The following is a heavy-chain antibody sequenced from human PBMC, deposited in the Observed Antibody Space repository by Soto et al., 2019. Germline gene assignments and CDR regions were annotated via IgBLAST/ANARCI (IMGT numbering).Heavy chain of an antibody. V-gene: IGHV3-30-3*01. Sequence: GGSLRLSCAASGFTFSSYAMHWVRQAPGKGLEWVAVISYDGSNKYYADSVKGRFTISRDNSKNTLYLQMNSLRAEETAVYYCARERGMDIVATITPHYYYYGMDVWGQGTTVTVSS. CDR3: ARERGMDIVATITPHYYYYGMDV. D-gene: IGHD5-12*01. CDR1: GFTFSSYA. CDR2: ISYDGSNK. J-gene: IGHJ6*02.